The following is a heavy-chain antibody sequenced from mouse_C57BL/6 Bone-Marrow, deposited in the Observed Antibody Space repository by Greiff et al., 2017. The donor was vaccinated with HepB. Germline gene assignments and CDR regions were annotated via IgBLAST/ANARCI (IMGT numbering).Heavy chain of an antibody. CDR2: IDPENGDT. CDR1: GFNIKDDY. Sequence: VQLKQSGAELVKPGASVKLSCKASGFNIKDDYMHWVKQRPEQGLEWIGWIDPENGDTEYASKFQGKATITADTSSNTAYLQLSSLTSEDTAVYYCTTTGTDYWGQGTTLTVSS. V-gene: IGHV14-4*01. J-gene: IGHJ2*01. CDR3: TTTGTDY. D-gene: IGHD4-1*01.